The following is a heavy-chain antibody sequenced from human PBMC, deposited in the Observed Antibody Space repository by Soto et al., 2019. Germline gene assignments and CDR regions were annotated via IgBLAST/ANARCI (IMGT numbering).Heavy chain of an antibody. CDR2: IHYSGYT. V-gene: IGHV4-39*01. CDR1: GDSISRNNYY. Sequence: SETLSLTCTVSGDSISRNNYYWGWIRQPPGKGLEWIGAIHYSGYTYYNPSLKNRVTISVDTSKNHFSLKLTSVTAADTAIYYCARQVGVEQQLVHDAFAIWGQGTLVTVSS. J-gene: IGHJ3*02. D-gene: IGHD6-13*01. CDR3: ARQVGVEQQLVHDAFAI.